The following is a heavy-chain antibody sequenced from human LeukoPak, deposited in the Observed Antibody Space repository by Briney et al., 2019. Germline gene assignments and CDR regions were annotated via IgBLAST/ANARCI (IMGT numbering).Heavy chain of an antibody. CDR1: GGSISSGYY. V-gene: IGHV4-38-2*02. D-gene: IGHD3-22*01. J-gene: IGHJ4*02. CDR3: ARIRITMIVVVFDY. Sequence: PSETLSLTCTVSGGSISSGYYWGWIRQPPGKGLEWIGSIYHSGSTYYNPSLKSRVTISVDTSKNQFSLKLSSVTAADTAVYYCARIRITMIVVVFDYWGQGTLVTVSS. CDR2: IYHSGST.